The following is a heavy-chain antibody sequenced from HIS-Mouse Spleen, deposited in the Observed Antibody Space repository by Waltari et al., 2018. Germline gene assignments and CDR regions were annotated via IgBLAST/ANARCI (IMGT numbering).Heavy chain of an antibody. D-gene: IGHD3-3*01. Sequence: QVQLVQSGAEVKKPGASVKVSCKASGYTFTSYGISWVRQAPGQGLEWMGWISDYNWNTNCAKKVQGRVTMTTDPAQSTAYMELRSLRSDDTAVYYCARGYDFWSGSNAFDIWGQGTMVTVSS. V-gene: IGHV1-18*01. CDR3: ARGYDFWSGSNAFDI. CDR2: ISDYNWNT. CDR1: GYTFTSYG. J-gene: IGHJ3*02.